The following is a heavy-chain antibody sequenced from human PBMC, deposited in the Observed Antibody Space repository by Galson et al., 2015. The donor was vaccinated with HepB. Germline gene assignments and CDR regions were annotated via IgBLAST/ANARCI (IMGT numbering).Heavy chain of an antibody. J-gene: IGHJ5*02. D-gene: IGHD2-2*01. CDR3: AQMGGCSSFRCYLTPPTWFDP. V-gene: IGHV3-23*01. Sequence: SLRLSCAASGFALSTYSMNWVRQAPGKGLEWVSAISGSGGSTYKADSVKGRFTISRDNFKNMLYLQMDRLRAEATAVYYCAQMGGCSSFRCYLTPPTWFDPWGQGTLVTVSS. CDR1: GFALSTYS. CDR2: ISGSGGST.